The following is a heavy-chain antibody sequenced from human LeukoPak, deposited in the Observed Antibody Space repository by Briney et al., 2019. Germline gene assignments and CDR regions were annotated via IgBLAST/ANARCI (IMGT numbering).Heavy chain of an antibody. V-gene: IGHV1-2*02. CDR1: GYTFTDYY. D-gene: IGHD5-24*01. J-gene: IGHJ4*02. CDR2: INPNSGGT. CDR3: ARIGYNHHLDY. Sequence: ASVEVSCKASGYTFTDYYIHWVRQAPGQGLEWMGWINPNSGGTNYAQTFQGRVTMTRDTSITTAYLELSRLRSDDTAVYYCARIGYNHHLDYWGQGTLVTVSS.